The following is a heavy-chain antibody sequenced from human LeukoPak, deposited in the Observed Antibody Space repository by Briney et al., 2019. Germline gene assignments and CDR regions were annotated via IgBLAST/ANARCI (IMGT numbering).Heavy chain of an antibody. D-gene: IGHD6-13*01. V-gene: IGHV3-23*01. CDR3: AKVSSSWYQSSHFDY. CDR2: ISGSGGNT. J-gene: IGHJ4*02. Sequence: GGSLRLSCAASGFTFSSYAMSWVRQAPGKGLEWVSAISGSGGNTYYADSVKGRFTISRDNSKNTLYLQMNSLRAEDTAVYYCAKVSSSWYQSSHFDYWGQGTLVTVSS. CDR1: GFTFSSYA.